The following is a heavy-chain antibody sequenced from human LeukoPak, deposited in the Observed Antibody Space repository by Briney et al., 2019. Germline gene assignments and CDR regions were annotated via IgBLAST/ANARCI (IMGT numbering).Heavy chain of an antibody. CDR3: ARGGYSYGYGDYYYGMDV. J-gene: IGHJ6*02. V-gene: IGHV1-3*01. Sequence: GASVKVSCKVSGYIFTTYAMHWVRQAPGQRLEWMGWITAGNGNTKYSQKFQGRLTITRDTSASTAYMELSSLRSEDTALYYCARGGYSYGYGDYYYGMDVWGQGTTVTVSS. CDR2: ITAGNGNT. D-gene: IGHD5-18*01. CDR1: GYIFTTYA.